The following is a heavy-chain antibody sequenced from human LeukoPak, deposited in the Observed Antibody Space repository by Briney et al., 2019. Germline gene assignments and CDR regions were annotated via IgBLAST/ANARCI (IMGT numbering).Heavy chain of an antibody. CDR2: ISAYNGNT. CDR1: GYTFTSYG. Sequence: GASVKVSCKASGYTFTSYGISWVRHSPGQGLERKGWISAYNGNTNYAQKLQGRVTMTTDTSTSTAYMELRSLRSDDTAVYYCARDLPSYASYYDFWSGYYTRVFDYWGQGTLVTVSS. J-gene: IGHJ4*02. D-gene: IGHD3-3*01. V-gene: IGHV1-18*01. CDR3: ARDLPSYASYYDFWSGYYTRVFDY.